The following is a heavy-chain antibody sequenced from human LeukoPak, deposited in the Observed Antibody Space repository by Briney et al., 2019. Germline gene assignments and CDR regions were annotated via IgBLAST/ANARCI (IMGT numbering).Heavy chain of an antibody. CDR1: GHIFTNYG. Sequence: ASVKVSCKASGHIFTNYGVSWVRQATGQGLEWMGWMNPNSGNTGYAQKFQGRVTMTRNTSISTAYMELSSLRSEDTAVYYCARDGSAGWDYWGQGTLVTVSS. CDR3: ARDGSAGWDY. CDR2: MNPNSGNT. D-gene: IGHD3-9*01. J-gene: IGHJ4*02. V-gene: IGHV1-8*02.